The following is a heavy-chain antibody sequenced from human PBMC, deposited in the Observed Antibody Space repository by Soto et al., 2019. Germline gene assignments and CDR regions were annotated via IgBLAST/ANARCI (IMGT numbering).Heavy chain of an antibody. CDR1: GGSISGYY. D-gene: IGHD2-21*02. V-gene: IGHV4-59*01. J-gene: IGHJ6*02. Sequence: SETLSLTCPFSGGSISGYYWSWIRKPPGKGLEWIGYMYNTGSTFYNPSFKSRVTISVDTSKNQFSLKLNSVTVADTAVYYCARDLWGYCGTDCYPLDVWGQGTTVS. CDR3: ARDLWGYCGTDCYPLDV. CDR2: MYNTGST.